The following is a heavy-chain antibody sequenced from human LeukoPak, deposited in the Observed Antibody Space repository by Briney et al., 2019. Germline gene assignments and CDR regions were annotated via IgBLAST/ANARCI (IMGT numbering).Heavy chain of an antibody. D-gene: IGHD4-17*01. CDR1: SSSISTYY. CDR3: ARDLGYGDPFDY. Sequence: PSETLSLTCTVSSSSISTYYWNWIRQPPGKGLEWIGYIYYSGSTNYNPSLKSRVTISVDTSKNQFSLKLSSVTAADTAVYYCARDLGYGDPFDYWGQGTLVTVSS. J-gene: IGHJ4*02. CDR2: IYYSGST. V-gene: IGHV4-59*01.